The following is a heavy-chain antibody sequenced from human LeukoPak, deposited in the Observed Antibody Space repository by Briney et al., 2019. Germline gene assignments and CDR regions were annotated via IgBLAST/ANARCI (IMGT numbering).Heavy chain of an antibody. D-gene: IGHD6-6*01. V-gene: IGHV3-21*01. J-gene: IGHJ4*02. CDR1: GFTFSTYG. Sequence: PGGSLRLSCVASGFTFSTYGMTWVRQAPGKGLEWVSSISGNSVYISYADSVKGRFTISRGNAKESLYLQMNSLRDEDTAVYYCGMSTIGARAGSDYWGQGTLVTVSS. CDR2: ISGNSVYI. CDR3: GMSTIGARAGSDY.